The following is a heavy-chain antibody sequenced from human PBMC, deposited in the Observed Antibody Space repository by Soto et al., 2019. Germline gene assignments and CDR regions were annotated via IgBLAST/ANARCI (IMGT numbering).Heavy chain of an antibody. CDR2: IYSGGST. D-gene: IGHD5-12*01. CDR3: ARDGSDDGFAY. V-gene: IGHV3-53*01. Sequence: EVQLVESGGGLIQPGGSLRLSCAVSGFSVSNTYMSWVRQAPGKGLEWVSLIYSGGSTYYTDSVKGRFTISRDNSKNTLFLQMNSLRAEDTAVYYCARDGSDDGFAYWGQGTLVTVS. CDR1: GFSVSNTY. J-gene: IGHJ4*02.